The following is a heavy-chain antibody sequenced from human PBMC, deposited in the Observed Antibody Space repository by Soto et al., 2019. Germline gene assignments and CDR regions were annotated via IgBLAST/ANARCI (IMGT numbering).Heavy chain of an antibody. CDR1: GGYISSRNW. CDR3: ARVGEGFYYGMDV. CDR2: FYHSGAT. Sequence: SETLSLTCAVSGGYISSRNWWSWVRQPPGKGLEWIGEFYHSGATNYNPSLKSRVTISPDISKNQFSLILTSVTAADTAVYYCARVGEGFYYGMDVWGQGTTVTVSS. V-gene: IGHV4-4*02. J-gene: IGHJ6*02.